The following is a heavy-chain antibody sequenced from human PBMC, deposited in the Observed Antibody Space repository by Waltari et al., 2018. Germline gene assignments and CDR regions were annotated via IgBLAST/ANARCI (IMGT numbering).Heavy chain of an antibody. J-gene: IGHJ4*02. Sequence: QVQLVQSGAEVKKPGASVKVSCKASGYTFTGYYMHWVRQAPGQGLEWMGWSNPNGGGTNYEQKFQGRVTMTRDTSISTAYMELSRRRSDDTAVYYCARDWRRIAARPGGLLYWGQGTLVTVSS. CDR2: SNPNGGGT. CDR1: GYTFTGYY. CDR3: ARDWRRIAARPGGLLY. V-gene: IGHV1-2*02. D-gene: IGHD6-6*01.